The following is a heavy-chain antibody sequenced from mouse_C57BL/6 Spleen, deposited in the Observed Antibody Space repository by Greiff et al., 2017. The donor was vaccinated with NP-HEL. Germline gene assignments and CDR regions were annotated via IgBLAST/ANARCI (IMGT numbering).Heavy chain of an antibody. CDR3: ARIDDYTWFAY. V-gene: IGHV1-64*01. J-gene: IGHJ3*01. CDR2: IHPNSGST. CDR1: GYTFTSYW. Sequence: QVQLQQPGAELVKPGASVKLSCKASGYTFTSYWMHWVKQRPGQGLEWIGMIHPNSGSTNYNEKFKSKATLTVDKSSSTAYMQLSSLTSEDSAVYYCARIDDYTWFAYWGQGTLVTVSA. D-gene: IGHD2-4*01.